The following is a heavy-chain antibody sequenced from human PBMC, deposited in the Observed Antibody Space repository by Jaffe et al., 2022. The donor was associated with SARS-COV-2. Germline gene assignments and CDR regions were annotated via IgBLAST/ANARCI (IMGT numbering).Heavy chain of an antibody. Sequence: QVQLVQSGAEVKKPGASVKVSCKASGYTFTSYYMHWVRQAPGQGLEWMGIINPSGGSTSYAQKFQGRVTMTRDTSTSTVYMELSSLRSEDTAVYYCARDQGVLMVYERRKDYYGMDVWGQGTTVTVSS. J-gene: IGHJ6*02. D-gene: IGHD2-8*01. CDR2: INPSGGST. CDR3: ARDQGVLMVYERRKDYYGMDV. CDR1: GYTFTSYY. V-gene: IGHV1-46*01.